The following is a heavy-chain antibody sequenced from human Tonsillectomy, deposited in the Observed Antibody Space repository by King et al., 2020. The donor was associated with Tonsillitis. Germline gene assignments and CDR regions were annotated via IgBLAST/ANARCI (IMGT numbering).Heavy chain of an antibody. Sequence: VQLVESGGGLVKPGGSLRISCAASGFTFSLYGLNWVRQAPGKGLEWVSSLSSGSTYIYYADSVKGRFTISRDNAKNSLYLQMNSLRAEDTGVYYCARGISSGLNLYYFDHWGQGPLVTVSS. CDR1: GFTFSLYG. CDR2: LSSGSTYI. V-gene: IGHV3-21*01. J-gene: IGHJ4*02. CDR3: ARGISSGLNLYYFDH.